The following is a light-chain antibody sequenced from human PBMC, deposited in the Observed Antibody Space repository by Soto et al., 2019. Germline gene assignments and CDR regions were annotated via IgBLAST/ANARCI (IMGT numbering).Light chain of an antibody. CDR1: QSISSSY. CDR2: GAS. V-gene: IGKV3-20*01. Sequence: EIVLTQSPGTLSLSPGERATLSCRASQSISSSYLAWYQQKPGQAPRLLVYGASSRATGIPDRFSGSGSGTDFTLTISRLEPEDFAVYYCQQYGSSRFTFGPGTKVYI. J-gene: IGKJ3*01. CDR3: QQYGSSRFT.